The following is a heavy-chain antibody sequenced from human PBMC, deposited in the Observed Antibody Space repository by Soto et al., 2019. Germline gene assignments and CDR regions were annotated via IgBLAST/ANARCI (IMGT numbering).Heavy chain of an antibody. V-gene: IGHV1-69*01. CDR3: TRSIGSGGVIGGFDY. CDR2: ILPMFDRP. CDR1: GGTFNTYA. Sequence: QVQLVQSATEVKKPGSAVRVSCKASGGTFNTYAMNWVRQAPGPGLEWMGGILPMFDRPRYAQKFQGRVTITVDEPTTTAYMELSSLGSDDTAVYYCTRSIGSGGVIGGFDYWGQGTLVTVSS. D-gene: IGHD3-16*02. J-gene: IGHJ4*02.